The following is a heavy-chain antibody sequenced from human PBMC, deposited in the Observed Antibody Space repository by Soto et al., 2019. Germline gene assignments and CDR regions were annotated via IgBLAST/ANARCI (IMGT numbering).Heavy chain of an antibody. CDR3: ARRIVGAIKGFDY. D-gene: IGHD1-26*01. CDR1: SGSISNNNFY. V-gene: IGHV4-39*01. J-gene: IGHJ4*02. CDR2: IHYSGSS. Sequence: SETLSLTCTVSSGSISNNNFYWGWIRQAPGKGLEWIGNIHYSGSSSYNPSLKSRVTLSVDTSKNQFSLKLSSVTAADTAVYYCARRIVGAIKGFDYWGQGTLVTVYS.